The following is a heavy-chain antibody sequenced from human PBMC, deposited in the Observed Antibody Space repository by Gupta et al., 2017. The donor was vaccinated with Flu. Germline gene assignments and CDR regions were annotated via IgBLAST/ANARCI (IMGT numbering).Heavy chain of an antibody. D-gene: IGHD1-26*01. CDR2: IVVGSGNT. Sequence: QMQLVQSGPEVKKPGTSVKVSRKASGLTFTSSAVQWVRQARGQRLEWIGWIVVGSGNTNYAQKFQERVTITRDMSTSTAYMELSSLRSEDTAVYYCAAIHSGSGGMDVWGQGTTVTVSS. CDR1: GLTFTSSA. CDR3: AAIHSGSGGMDV. V-gene: IGHV1-58*01. J-gene: IGHJ6*02.